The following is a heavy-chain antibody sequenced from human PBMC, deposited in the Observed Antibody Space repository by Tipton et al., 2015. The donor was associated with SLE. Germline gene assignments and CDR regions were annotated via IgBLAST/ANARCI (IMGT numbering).Heavy chain of an antibody. V-gene: IGHV4-38-2*01. D-gene: IGHD3-22*01. Sequence: TLSLTCAVSGYSISSGYYWGGIRQPPGKGLEWIGSIYHSGSTYYNPSLKSRVTISVDTSKNQFSLKLSSVTAADTAVYYCASAAVVNNDWYFDLWGRGTLVTVPS. J-gene: IGHJ2*01. CDR3: ASAAVVNNDWYFDL. CDR1: GYSISSGYY. CDR2: IYHSGST.